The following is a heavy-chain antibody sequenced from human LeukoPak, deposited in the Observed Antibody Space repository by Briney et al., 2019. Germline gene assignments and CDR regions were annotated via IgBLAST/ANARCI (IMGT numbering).Heavy chain of an antibody. CDR2: IDTSSTIM. Sequence: GGSLRLSFAASGFTFSSYWMTWVRQAPGKGLEWVSFIDTSSTIMYYTDSVKGRFTISRDNAKNSLYLQMDSLKVEDTAIYYCARDNWVDCWGQGTLVTVSS. J-gene: IGHJ5*01. CDR1: GFTFSSYW. V-gene: IGHV3-48*04. CDR3: ARDNWVDC.